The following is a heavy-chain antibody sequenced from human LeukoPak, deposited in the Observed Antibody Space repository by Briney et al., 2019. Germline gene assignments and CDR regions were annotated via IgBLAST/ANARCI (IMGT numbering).Heavy chain of an antibody. J-gene: IGHJ6*03. V-gene: IGHV1-69*01. CDR2: IIPIFGTA. CDR1: GGTFSSYA. Sequence: GSSVKVSCKASGGTFSSYAISWVRQAPGQGLEWMGGIIPIFGTANYAQKCQGRVTITADESTSTAYMELSSLRSEDTAVYYCARVPVVPAAIPAYYYYMDVWGKGTTVTVSS. CDR3: ARVPVVPAAIPAYYYYMDV. D-gene: IGHD2-2*02.